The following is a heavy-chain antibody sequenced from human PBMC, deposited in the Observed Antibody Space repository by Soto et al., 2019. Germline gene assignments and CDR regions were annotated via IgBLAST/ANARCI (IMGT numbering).Heavy chain of an antibody. CDR1: GYTFTSYG. CDR2: ISAYNGNT. D-gene: IGHD6-13*01. CDR3: AREQEGREQQLALYNWVDP. Sequence: QVQLVQSGAEVKKPGASVKVYCKASGYTFTSYGMSWVRQAPVQGLAWMGWISAYNGNTNYAQKLQGRVTMTTDTSTRTDYRELRSLRSDDTAVYYCAREQEGREQQLALYNWVDPLGQGTLVTVSS. J-gene: IGHJ5*02. V-gene: IGHV1-18*01.